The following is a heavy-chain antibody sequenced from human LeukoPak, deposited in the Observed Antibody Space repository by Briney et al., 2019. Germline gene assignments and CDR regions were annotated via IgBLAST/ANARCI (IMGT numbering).Heavy chain of an antibody. CDR3: ARFNRNSSGWIDY. D-gene: IGHD6-19*01. J-gene: IGHJ4*02. Sequence: WETLSLTCTVSGGSISSYYWTWIRQPPGKGLEWIGYMFYSGSSNYNPSLRSRVTISVDTSKNQISLKLSSVTAADTAVYYCARFNRNSSGWIDYWGQGTLVTVSS. CDR2: MFYSGSS. CDR1: GGSISSYY. V-gene: IGHV4-59*01.